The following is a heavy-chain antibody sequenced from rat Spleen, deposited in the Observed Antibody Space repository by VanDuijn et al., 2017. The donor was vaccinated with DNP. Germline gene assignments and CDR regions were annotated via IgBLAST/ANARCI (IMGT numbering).Heavy chain of an antibody. Sequence: EVQLVESGGGLVQPGRSLKLSCVGSGFIFSSYWMYWIRQAPGRGLEWVASIRHDGGRTHYRDSVKGRFTISRDNAESTLHLQMDSLRSEDTATYYCATRGVGARYYWYFDFWGQGVMVTVST. J-gene: IGHJ1*01. V-gene: IGHV5-58*01. D-gene: IGHD5-1*01. CDR1: GFIFSSYW. CDR2: IRHDGGRT. CDR3: ATRGVGARYYWYFDF.